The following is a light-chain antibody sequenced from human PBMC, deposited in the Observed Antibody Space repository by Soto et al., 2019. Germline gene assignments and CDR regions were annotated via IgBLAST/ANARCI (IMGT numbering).Light chain of an antibody. CDR2: AAS. J-gene: IGKJ1*01. Sequence: AIQMTQSPSSLSSSVGDRVTITCRASQGVRNDLGWYQQKPGKAPKLLIYAASSLKSGLPSRFSGSGSGTDFTLTSSSLQPEDSATYYCLQDYKYPLTFGQGTKVEIK. CDR3: LQDYKYPLT. V-gene: IGKV1-6*01. CDR1: QGVRND.